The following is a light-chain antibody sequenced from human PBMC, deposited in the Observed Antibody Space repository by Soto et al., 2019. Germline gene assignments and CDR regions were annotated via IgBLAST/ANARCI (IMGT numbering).Light chain of an antibody. CDR2: EGS. Sequence: QSALTQPASVSGSPGQSITISCTGTSSDVGSYNLVSWYQQHPGKAPKLMIYEGSKRPSGVSNRFSGSKSGNTASLTISGLQAEDEADYYSCSYAGSSTPYVFGTATKLTVL. J-gene: IGLJ1*01. V-gene: IGLV2-23*01. CDR3: CSYAGSSTPYV. CDR1: SSDVGSYNL.